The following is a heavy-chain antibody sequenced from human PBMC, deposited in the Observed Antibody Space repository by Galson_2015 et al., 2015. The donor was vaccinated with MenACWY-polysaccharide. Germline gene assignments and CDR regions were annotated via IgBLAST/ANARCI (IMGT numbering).Heavy chain of an antibody. CDR2: IIPIVGVP. CDR3: AREYSMSSGRPSSHDF. V-gene: IGHV1-69*04. Sequence: SVKVSCKASGSSFSGYSFSWIRQAPEQGLEWMGRIIPIVGVPNYAQKFQGRVTITADRPTSTVYMELSSLTSEDTAFYYCAREYSMSSGRPSSHDFWGQGTLVTVSS. J-gene: IGHJ4*02. CDR1: GSSFSGYS. D-gene: IGHD6-6*01.